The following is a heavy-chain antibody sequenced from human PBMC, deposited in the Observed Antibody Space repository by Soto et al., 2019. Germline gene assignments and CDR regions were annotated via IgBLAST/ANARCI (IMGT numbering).Heavy chain of an antibody. J-gene: IGHJ4*02. V-gene: IGHV4-59*01. D-gene: IGHD3-10*01. CDR1: GGSISSYY. CDR2: IYYSGST. CDR3: ARGPPIGFGESHDFDY. Sequence: SETLSLTCTVSGGSISSYYWSWIRQPPGKGLEWIGYIYYSGSTNYNPSLKSRVTISVDTSKNQFSLKLSSVTAADTAVYYCARGPPIGFGESHDFDYWGQGTLVTVSS.